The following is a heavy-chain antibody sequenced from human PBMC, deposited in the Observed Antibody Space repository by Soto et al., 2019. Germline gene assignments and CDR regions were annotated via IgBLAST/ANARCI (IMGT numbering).Heavy chain of an antibody. J-gene: IGHJ4*02. CDR1: GFSFGDYD. Sequence: EVQLLESGGGLVQPGGSLRLSCAASGFSFGDYDMGWVRQPPGKGPEWVSSLYADGRTFYLDSVRGRFSIFRDNSKTSLFLQMNGLTADDTAVYFCATAGRNFIGSWGQGTLVTVSS. V-gene: IGHV3-23*01. CDR2: LYADGRT. D-gene: IGHD3-10*01. CDR3: ATAGRNFIGS.